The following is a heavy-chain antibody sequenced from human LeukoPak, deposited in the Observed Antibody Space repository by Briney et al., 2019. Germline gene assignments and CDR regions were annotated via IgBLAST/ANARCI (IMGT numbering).Heavy chain of an antibody. CDR2: IKQDGSEK. V-gene: IGHV3-7*03. CDR3: ARDRDYYGMDV. D-gene: IGHD5-24*01. J-gene: IGHJ6*04. CDR1: GFTFSSHW. Sequence: GGSLRPSCAASGFTFSSHWMTWVRQAPGKGLEWVANIKQDGSEKYYVDSVKGRFTISRDNAKNSLFLQMNSLRAEDTAVYYCARDRDYYGMDVWGKGTTVTVSS.